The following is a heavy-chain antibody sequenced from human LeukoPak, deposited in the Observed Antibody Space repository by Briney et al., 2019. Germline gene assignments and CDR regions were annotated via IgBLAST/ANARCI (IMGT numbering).Heavy chain of an antibody. CDR1: GFTFSSYA. V-gene: IGHV3-23*01. CDR3: AIQGGYYDSSGYPPYYFDY. J-gene: IGHJ4*02. CDR2: ISGSGGST. Sequence: GGSLRLSCAASGFTFSSYAMSWVRQAPGKGLEWVSAISGSGGSTYYADSVKGRFTISRDNSKNTLYLQMNSLRAEDTAVYYCAIQGGYYDSSGYPPYYFDYWGQGTLVTVSS. D-gene: IGHD3-22*01.